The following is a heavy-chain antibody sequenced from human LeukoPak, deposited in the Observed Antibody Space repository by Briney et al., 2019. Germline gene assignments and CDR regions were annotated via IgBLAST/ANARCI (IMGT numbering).Heavy chain of an antibody. J-gene: IGHJ4*02. CDR1: GGSISSYY. D-gene: IGHD3-10*01. Sequence: SETLSLTCTVSGGSISSYYWSWVRQPPGKGLEWIGYIYYTGDTEYNPSLKSRVTISVDTSKNQFSLKLSSVTAADTAVYYCARAGAELPYYFDYWGQGTLVTVSS. V-gene: IGHV4-59*01. CDR2: IYYTGDT. CDR3: ARAGAELPYYFDY.